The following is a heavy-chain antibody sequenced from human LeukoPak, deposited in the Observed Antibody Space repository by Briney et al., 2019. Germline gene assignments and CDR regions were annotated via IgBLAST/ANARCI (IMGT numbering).Heavy chain of an antibody. J-gene: IGHJ3*02. CDR3: ARDGHGDYGNDAFDI. CDR2: ISSSSSYI. V-gene: IGHV3-21*01. Sequence: GGSLRLPCAASGFTFSSYSMNWVRQAPGKELEWVSSISSSSSYIYYADSVKGRFTISRDNAKNSLYLQMNSLRAEDTAVYYCARDGHGDYGNDAFDIWGQGTMVTVSS. CDR1: GFTFSSYS. D-gene: IGHD4-17*01.